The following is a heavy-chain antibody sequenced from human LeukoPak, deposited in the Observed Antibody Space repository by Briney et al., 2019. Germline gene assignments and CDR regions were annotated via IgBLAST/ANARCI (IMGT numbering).Heavy chain of an antibody. CDR3: ARDRLEYSSSSLDY. CDR1: GYTFTSYG. Sequence: GASVKVSCKASGYTFTSYGISWVRQAPGQGLEWVGWISAYNGNTNYAQKLQGRVTMTTDTSTSTAYMELRSLRSDDTAVYYCARDRLEYSSSSLDYWGQGTLVTVSS. V-gene: IGHV1-18*01. CDR2: ISAYNGNT. J-gene: IGHJ4*02. D-gene: IGHD6-6*01.